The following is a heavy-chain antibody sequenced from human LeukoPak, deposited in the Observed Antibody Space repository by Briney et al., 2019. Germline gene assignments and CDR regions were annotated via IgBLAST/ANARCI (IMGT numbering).Heavy chain of an antibody. V-gene: IGHV3-30-3*01. Sequence: GGSLRLSCTASGFTFGDYAMHWVRQAPGNGLEWVATISYHGSTKYYADSVKGRFTISRDNSKNTLYLQMNSLRGEDTAVYYCVRPPDYYYDYGMDVWGQGTTVTVSS. CDR3: VRPPDYYYDYGMDV. J-gene: IGHJ6*02. CDR2: ISYHGSTK. CDR1: GFTFGDYA.